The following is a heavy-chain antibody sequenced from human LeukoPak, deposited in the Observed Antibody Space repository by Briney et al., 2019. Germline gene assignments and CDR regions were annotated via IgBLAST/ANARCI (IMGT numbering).Heavy chain of an antibody. CDR2: ISWDGGST. D-gene: IGHD6-19*01. V-gene: IGHV3-43D*03. J-gene: IGHJ4*02. CDR1: GFTFDDYA. Sequence: PGGSLRLSCAASGFTFDDYAMHWVREAPGKGLEWVCLISWDGGSTYYADSVKGRFTSSRDNSKNSLYLQMNSLRAEDTALYYCARRGGIFKYSSGWYPAYYFDYWGQGTVVTVSS. CDR3: ARRGGIFKYSSGWYPAYYFDY.